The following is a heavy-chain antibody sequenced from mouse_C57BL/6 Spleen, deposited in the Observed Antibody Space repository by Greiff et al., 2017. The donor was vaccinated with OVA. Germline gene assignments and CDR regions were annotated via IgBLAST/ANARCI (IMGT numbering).Heavy chain of an antibody. J-gene: IGHJ3*01. CDR2: INPNYGTT. CDR3: ASRDDYGEFAY. CDR1: GYSFTDYH. Sequence: VQLKESGPELVKPGASVKISCKASGYSFTDYHMNWVKQSNGKSLEWIGVINPNYGTTSYNQKFKGKATLTVDQSSSTAYMQLNSLTSEDSAVYYCASRDDYGEFAYWGQGTLVTVSA. D-gene: IGHD2-4*01. V-gene: IGHV1-39*01.